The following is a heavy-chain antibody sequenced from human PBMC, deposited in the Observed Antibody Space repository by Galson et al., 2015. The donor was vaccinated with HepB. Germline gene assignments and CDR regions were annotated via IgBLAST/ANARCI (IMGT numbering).Heavy chain of an antibody. D-gene: IGHD3-16*01. CDR3: AKVAILGATPHYFDF. CDR1: GFTFTRYS. J-gene: IGHJ4*02. V-gene: IGHV3-23*01. Sequence: SLRLSCAASGFTFTRYSMNWVRQAPGKGLEWVSAISGGGELTYFADSVRGRFTTFRDNSRNTLHLQMDNLRVEDTALYYCAKVAILGATPHYFDFLGQGTLVTVSS. CDR2: ISGGGELT.